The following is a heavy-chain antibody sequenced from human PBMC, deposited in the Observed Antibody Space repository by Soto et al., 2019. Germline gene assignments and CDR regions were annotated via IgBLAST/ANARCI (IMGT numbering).Heavy chain of an antibody. CDR1: GGSFSGYY. D-gene: IGHD3-3*01. J-gene: IGHJ6*02. CDR2: INHSGST. V-gene: IGHV4-34*01. Sequence: KSSETLSLTCAVYGGSFSGYYWSWIRQPPGKGLEWIGEINHSGSTNYNPSLKSRVTISVDTSKNQFSLKLSSVTAADTAVYYCARGYYDFWSGYYTTIRSVQVGYYYYYGMDVWGQGTTVTVSS. CDR3: ARGYYDFWSGYYTTIRSVQVGYYYYYGMDV.